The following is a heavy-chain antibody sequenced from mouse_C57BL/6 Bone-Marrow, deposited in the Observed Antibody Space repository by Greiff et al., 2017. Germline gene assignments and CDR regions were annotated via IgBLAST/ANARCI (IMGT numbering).Heavy chain of an antibody. V-gene: IGHV3-6*01. D-gene: IGHD1-1*02. CDR3: ARELCWYFDV. J-gene: IGHJ1*03. CDR1: GYSITSGYY. Sequence: ESGPGLVKPSQSLSLTCSVTGYSITSGYYWNWIRQFPGNKLEWMGYISYDGSNNYNPSLKNRISITRDTSKNQFFLKLNSVTTEDTATYYCARELCWYFDVWGTGTTVTVSS. CDR2: ISYDGSN.